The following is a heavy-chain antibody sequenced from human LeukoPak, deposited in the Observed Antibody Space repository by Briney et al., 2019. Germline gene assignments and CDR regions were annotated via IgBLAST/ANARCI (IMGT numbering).Heavy chain of an antibody. D-gene: IGHD3-22*01. V-gene: IGHV3-49*04. Sequence: PGGSLRLSCTASGFTFGDYAMSWVRQAPGKGLEWVGFIRSKAYGGTTEYAASVKGRFTISRDDSKSIAYLQMNSLKTEDTAVYFCARYYYESSGVDLDYWGQGTLVTVSS. CDR3: ARYYYESSGVDLDY. CDR1: GFTFGDYA. CDR2: IRSKAYGGTT. J-gene: IGHJ4*02.